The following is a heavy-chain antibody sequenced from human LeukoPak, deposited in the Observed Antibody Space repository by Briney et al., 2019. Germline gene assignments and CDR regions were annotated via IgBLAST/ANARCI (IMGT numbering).Heavy chain of an antibody. D-gene: IGHD4-23*01. CDR1: GFTFSSFS. CDR2: VSHDGSHK. Sequence: GGSLRLSCVASGFTFSSFSMHWVRQAPGNGLEWVAVVSHDGSHKSYADSVRGRFTISRDNSKNTLSLQMNTLRPEDTALFYCARDPNRLADYGGDYFDHWGQGTLVTVSS. V-gene: IGHV3-30*04. J-gene: IGHJ4*02. CDR3: ARDPNRLADYGGDYFDH.